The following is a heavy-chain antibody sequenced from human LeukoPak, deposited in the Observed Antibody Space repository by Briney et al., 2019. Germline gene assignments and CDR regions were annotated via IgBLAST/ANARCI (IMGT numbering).Heavy chain of an antibody. CDR1: GFTFSSYW. V-gene: IGHV3-7*01. J-gene: IGHJ3*02. Sequence: GGSLRLSCAASGFTFSSYWMSWVRQAPGKGLEWVANIKQDGSEKYYVDSVKGRFTISRDNAKNSLYLQMNSLRAEDTAVYYCARGSYDTLTGYGDAFDIWGQGTMVTVSS. CDR2: IKQDGSEK. D-gene: IGHD3-9*01. CDR3: ARGSYDTLTGYGDAFDI.